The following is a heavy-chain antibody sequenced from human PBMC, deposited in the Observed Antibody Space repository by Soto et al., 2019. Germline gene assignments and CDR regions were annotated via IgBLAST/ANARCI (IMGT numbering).Heavy chain of an antibody. D-gene: IGHD6-19*01. V-gene: IGHV4-59*01. J-gene: IGHJ5*02. CDR3: ARYMYSSAMFDP. CDR1: GGSIIRYY. CDR2: IYYSGST. Sequence: SETLSLTCTVSGGSIIRYYWSWIRQPPGKGLEWIGYIYYSGSTNYNPSLKSRVTISVDTSKNQFSLKLSSVTAADTAVYYCARYMYSSAMFDPWGQGTLVTVSS.